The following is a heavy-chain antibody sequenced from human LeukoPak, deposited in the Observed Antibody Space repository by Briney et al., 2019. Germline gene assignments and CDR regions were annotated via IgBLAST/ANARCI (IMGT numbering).Heavy chain of an antibody. CDR2: VSSYNDNT. V-gene: IGHV1-18*01. CDR3: ARDYHDSSGYRHYYVMDV. D-gene: IGHD3-22*01. Sequence: GASVNVSCKASGYPFTSYGISWVRQAPGQGLDWMGWVSSYNDNTNHAQKFQGRVTMTTDTSTSTAYMELRSLRSDDTAVYYCARDYHDSSGYRHYYVMDVWGQGTTVTVSS. CDR1: GYPFTSYG. J-gene: IGHJ6*02.